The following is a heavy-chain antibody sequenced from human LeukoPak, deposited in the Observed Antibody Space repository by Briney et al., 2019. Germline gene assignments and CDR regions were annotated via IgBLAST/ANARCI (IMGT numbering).Heavy chain of an antibody. J-gene: IGHJ4*02. V-gene: IGHV1-18*01. CDR1: GYTFSSYD. Sequence: ASVKVSCKASGYTFSSYDINWVRQATGQGLEWMGWISAYNGNTNYAQKLQGRVTMTTDTSTSTAYMELNSLRAEDTAVYYCARGDNYNWNDCGQFDYWGQGTLVTVSS. CDR3: ARGDNYNWNDCGQFDY. D-gene: IGHD1-20*01. CDR2: ISAYNGNT.